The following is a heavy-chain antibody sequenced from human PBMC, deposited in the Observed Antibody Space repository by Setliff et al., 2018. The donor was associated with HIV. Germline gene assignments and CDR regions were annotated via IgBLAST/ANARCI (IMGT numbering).Heavy chain of an antibody. CDR2: MNPNSGST. V-gene: IGHV1-8*03. D-gene: IGHD3-3*01. CDR3: TRGGFFGVADRRALAN. J-gene: IGHJ4*02. Sequence: PGRGLEWMGWMNPNSGSTDYAQRFQGRVTISRDTSISTTYMELSSLTSEDTAVYYCTRGGFFGVADRRALANWGQGTLVTVSS.